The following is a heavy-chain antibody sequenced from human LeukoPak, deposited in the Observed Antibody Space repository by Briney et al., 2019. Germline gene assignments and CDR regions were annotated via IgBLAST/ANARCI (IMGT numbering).Heavy chain of an antibody. D-gene: IGHD3-3*01. CDR2: ISDSGTTI. CDR3: ARVQSGYYISDY. CDR1: GFTFSDYY. V-gene: IGHV3-11*01. J-gene: IGHJ4*02. Sequence: GGSLRFSCVATGFTFSDYYMSWIRQAPGKGLEWISYISDSGTTIKYTDSVKGRFTISRDNGRISLDLQMNSLRAEDTAVYYCARVQSGYYISDYWGQGTRVTVSS.